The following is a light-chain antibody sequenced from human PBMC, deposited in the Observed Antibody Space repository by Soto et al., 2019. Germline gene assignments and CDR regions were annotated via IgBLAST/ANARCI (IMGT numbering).Light chain of an antibody. Sequence: QSALTQPPSASGSPGQSVAISCTGTSSDVGATDYVSWYQQHSGKAPKLLLYEVNKRPSGVPDRFSCSKSGNTASLTVSALQADDEADYYCISHAGVSNVLGTGTKLTVL. CDR2: EVN. CDR1: SSDVGATDY. J-gene: IGLJ1*01. V-gene: IGLV2-8*01. CDR3: ISHAGVSNV.